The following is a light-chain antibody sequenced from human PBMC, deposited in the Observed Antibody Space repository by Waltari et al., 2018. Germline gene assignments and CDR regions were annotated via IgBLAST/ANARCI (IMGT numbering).Light chain of an antibody. Sequence: QSVLTQPPSVSGAPGQEVTISCPGSSPNIGAGYAVHWYQQLPETAPKLLIYNNFDRPSGVPDRFSASKSDTSASLAITGLQADDEAHYYCQSYDSSLSGSVFGGGTKLTVL. CDR1: SPNIGAGYA. V-gene: IGLV1-40*01. CDR2: NNF. J-gene: IGLJ3*02. CDR3: QSYDSSLSGSV.